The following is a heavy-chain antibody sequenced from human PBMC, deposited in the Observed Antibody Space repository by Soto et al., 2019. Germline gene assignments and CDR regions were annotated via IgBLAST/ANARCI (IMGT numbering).Heavy chain of an antibody. CDR2: IWYDGSNK. CDR3: ARGSWYQEYFDY. D-gene: IGHD6-13*01. CDR1: GFTFSSYG. V-gene: IGHV3-33*01. J-gene: IGHJ4*02. Sequence: GGSLRLSCAASGFTFSSYGMHWVRQAPGKGLEWVAVIWYDGSNKYYADSVKGRFTISRDNSKNTLYLQMNSLRAEDTAVYYCARGSWYQEYFDYWGQGTLVTVSS.